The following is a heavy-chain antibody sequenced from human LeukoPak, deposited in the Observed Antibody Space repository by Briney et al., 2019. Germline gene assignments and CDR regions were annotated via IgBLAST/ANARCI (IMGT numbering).Heavy chain of an antibody. CDR3: ARVPITEYYYYMDV. V-gene: IGHV3-72*01. J-gene: IGHJ6*03. Sequence: GGSLRLSCAASGFTFSDHYMDWVRQAPGKGLEWVGRTRNKANSYTTEYAASVKGRFTISRDDSKNSLYLQMNSLKTEDTAVYYCARVPITEYYYYMDVWGQGTLVTVSS. CDR2: TRNKANSYTT. CDR1: GFTFSDHY.